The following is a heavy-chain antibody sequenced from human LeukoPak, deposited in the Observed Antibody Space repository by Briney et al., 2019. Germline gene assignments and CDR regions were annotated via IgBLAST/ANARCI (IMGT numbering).Heavy chain of an antibody. V-gene: IGHV3-53*01. Sequence: GGSLRLSRAASGFTASSNYMNWVRQAPGKGLEWVSVIYSGGSTYYADSVKGRFTISRDSAKNSLYLQMNSLRDEDTAVYYCAKDSAYYWFDYWGQGTLVTVSS. J-gene: IGHJ4*02. D-gene: IGHD3-9*01. CDR2: IYSGGST. CDR3: AKDSAYYWFDY. CDR1: GFTASSNY.